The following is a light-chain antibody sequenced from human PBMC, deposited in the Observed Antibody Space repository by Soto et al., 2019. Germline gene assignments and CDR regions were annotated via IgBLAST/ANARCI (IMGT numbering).Light chain of an antibody. CDR1: SSDVGGYNY. CDR2: DVS. Sequence: QSALTQPASVSGSPGQSITISCTGTSSDVGGYNYVSWYQQYPGKAPKLMIYDVSNRPSGISNRFSGSKSGNTASLTISGLQAEDEADYYCRSYTSSSTLYVFGTGTKFTVL. CDR3: RSYTSSSTLYV. V-gene: IGLV2-14*01. J-gene: IGLJ1*01.